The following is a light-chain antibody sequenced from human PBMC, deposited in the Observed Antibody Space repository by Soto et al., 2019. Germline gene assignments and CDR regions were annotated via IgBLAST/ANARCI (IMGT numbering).Light chain of an antibody. CDR3: SSYTSASTLYV. V-gene: IGLV2-14*01. CDR2: EVS. Sequence: QSALSHPASVSWSPGHLITISCAGTSSDVGGYKYVSWYQQNPGKAPKLIIYEVSSRPSGVSNRFSGSKSGNTASLTISGLQAEDEADYYCSSYTSASTLYVFGSGTKVTVL. J-gene: IGLJ1*01. CDR1: SSDVGGYKY.